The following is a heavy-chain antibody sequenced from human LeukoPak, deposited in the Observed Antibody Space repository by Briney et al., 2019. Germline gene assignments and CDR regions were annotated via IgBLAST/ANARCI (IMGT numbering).Heavy chain of an antibody. D-gene: IGHD5-24*01. V-gene: IGHV1-18*01. CDR1: GYYTFTSYG. CDR3: ARAEMATIDY. J-gene: IGHJ4*02. Sequence: ASVKVSCKASGYYTFTSYGINWVRQAPGQGLEWMGWISAYNGNTNYAQKLQGRVTMTTDTSTSTAYMELRSLRSDDTAVYYCARAEMATIDYWGQGTLVTVSS. CDR2: ISAYNGNT.